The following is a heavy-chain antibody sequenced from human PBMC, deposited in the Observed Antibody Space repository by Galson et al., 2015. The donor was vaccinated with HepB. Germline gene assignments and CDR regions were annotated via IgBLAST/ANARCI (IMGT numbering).Heavy chain of an antibody. CDR1: GGSISSSSYY. J-gene: IGHJ5*02. Sequence: ETLSLTCTVSGGSISSSSYYWGWIRQPPGKGLEWIGSIYYSGSTYYNPSLKSRVTISVDTSKNQFSLKLSSVTAADTAVYYCARTYGDYEVAPLLYNWFDPWGQGTLVTVSS. CDR2: IYYSGST. CDR3: ARTYGDYEVAPLLYNWFDP. D-gene: IGHD4-17*01. V-gene: IGHV4-39*01.